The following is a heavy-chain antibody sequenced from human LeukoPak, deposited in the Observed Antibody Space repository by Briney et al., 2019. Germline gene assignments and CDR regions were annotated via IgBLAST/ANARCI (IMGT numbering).Heavy chain of an antibody. CDR1: GFSFSSYA. CDR2: ISSSGSTI. J-gene: IGHJ4*02. Sequence: GGSLRLSCAASGFSFSSYAMNWVRQAPGKGLEWVSYISSSGSTIYYADSVKGRFTISRDNAKNSLYLQMNSLRAEDTAVYYCARSRGYSYGSHFDYWGQGTLVTVSS. D-gene: IGHD5-18*01. CDR3: ARSRGYSYGSHFDY. V-gene: IGHV3-48*03.